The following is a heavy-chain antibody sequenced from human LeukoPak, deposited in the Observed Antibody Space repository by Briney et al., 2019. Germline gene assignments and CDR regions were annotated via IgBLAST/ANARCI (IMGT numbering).Heavy chain of an antibody. J-gene: IGHJ4*02. Sequence: ASVKVSCKASIYTFTSYAMHWVRQATGQRLEWMAWINGGNGNRKYSQKFQGRVTITRVTSASTVYMELSSLSSEDTAVYYCARSRVGSRGIVVVPADYWGQGTLVTVSS. V-gene: IGHV1-3*01. D-gene: IGHD2-2*01. CDR3: ARSRVGSRGIVVVPADY. CDR1: IYTFTSYA. CDR2: INGGNGNR.